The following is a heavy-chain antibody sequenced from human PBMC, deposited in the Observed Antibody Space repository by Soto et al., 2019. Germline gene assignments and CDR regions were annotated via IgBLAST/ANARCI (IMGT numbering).Heavy chain of an antibody. CDR1: GFTLSGYA. V-gene: IGHV3-64*01. D-gene: IGHD6-6*01. Sequence: EVQLAESGGGLAQPGGSLRLSCAASGFTLSGYAMDWVRQAPGKGLEYVSGISSNGVGTYYANSVQGRFTISRDNSKNTVYLQMGSLRPEDMAVYYCARRARPDFYYMCVWGKGTTVTVSS. J-gene: IGHJ6*03. CDR2: ISSNGVGT. CDR3: ARRARPDFYYMCV.